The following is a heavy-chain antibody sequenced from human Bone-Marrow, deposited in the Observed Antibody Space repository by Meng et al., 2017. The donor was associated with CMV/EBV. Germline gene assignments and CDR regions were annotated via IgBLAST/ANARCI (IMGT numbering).Heavy chain of an antibody. CDR3: ARDMGYIVVVPAAADY. CDR2: ISRSSSNI. J-gene: IGHJ4*02. CDR1: FAFSSSS. V-gene: IGHV3-21*01. Sequence: FAFSSSSMDRVRQAPGKGLEWVSSISRSSSNIYYADSVKGRFSISRDNAKNALYLQMNSLRAEDTAVYYCARDMGYIVVVPAAADYWGQGTLVTVSS. D-gene: IGHD2-2*01.